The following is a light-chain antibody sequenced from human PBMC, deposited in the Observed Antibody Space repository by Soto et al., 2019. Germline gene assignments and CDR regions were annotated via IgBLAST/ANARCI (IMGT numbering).Light chain of an antibody. CDR1: QSISSY. V-gene: IGKV1-39*01. CDR3: QQSYSTPYT. Sequence: DIQMTQSPSSLSASVGDRVTITCRASQSISSYLNWYQQKPGKAPKLLMYAASSLQSGVPSRFSGSGSGTDFTLTISSLQPEDFATYYCQQSYSTPYTFGQGTKLEIE. J-gene: IGKJ2*01. CDR2: AAS.